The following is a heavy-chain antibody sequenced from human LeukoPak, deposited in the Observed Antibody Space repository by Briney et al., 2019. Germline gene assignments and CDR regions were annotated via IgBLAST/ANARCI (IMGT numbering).Heavy chain of an antibody. D-gene: IGHD3-22*01. Sequence: PGGSLRLSCAASGFTFEDYAMHWVRQVPGKGLGWVAGINWNSGSLGYADSVKGRFTISRDNAKNSLYLQMNSLRAEDTALYYCAKEGNYYDSSGYYENNWFGSWGQGTLVTVSS. CDR3: AKEGNYYDSSGYYENNWFGS. V-gene: IGHV3-9*01. CDR1: GFTFEDYA. J-gene: IGHJ5*01. CDR2: INWNSGSL.